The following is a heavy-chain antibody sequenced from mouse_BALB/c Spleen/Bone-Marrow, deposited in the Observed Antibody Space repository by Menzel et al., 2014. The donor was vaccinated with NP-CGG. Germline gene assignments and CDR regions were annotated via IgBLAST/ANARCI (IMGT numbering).Heavy chain of an antibody. Sequence: VMLVESGAELMKPGASVKISCKATGYTFSSFWIDWVKQRPGHGLEWIGEILPGSDSTNYNEKFKGKATFTADTSSNTAYMQLSSLTSEDSAVYYCARGDRYDVRFDYWGQGTTLTVSS. CDR2: ILPGSDST. D-gene: IGHD2-14*01. J-gene: IGHJ2*01. V-gene: IGHV1-9*01. CDR1: GYTFSSFW. CDR3: ARGDRYDVRFDY.